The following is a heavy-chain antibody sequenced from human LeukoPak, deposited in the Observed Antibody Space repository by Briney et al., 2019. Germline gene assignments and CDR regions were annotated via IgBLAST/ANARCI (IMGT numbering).Heavy chain of an antibody. V-gene: IGHV3-21*01. Sequence: KAGGSLRLSCAASRFTFSDYTMNWVRQAPGKGLQWVSSISSSSSYIYYADSVKGRFTISRDNAKNSLYLQMNSLRAEDTAVYYCARHTNLLRPASDAFAFWGQGTKVTVSS. J-gene: IGHJ3*01. CDR2: ISSSSSYI. CDR1: RFTFSDYT. CDR3: ARHTNLLRPASDAFAF. D-gene: IGHD1-14*01.